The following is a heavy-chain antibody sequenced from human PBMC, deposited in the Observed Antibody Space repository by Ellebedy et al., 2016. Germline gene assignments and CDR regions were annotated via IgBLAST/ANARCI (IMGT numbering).Heavy chain of an antibody. V-gene: IGHV1-46*01. J-gene: IGHJ4*02. CDR2: INPSGGTT. D-gene: IGHD2/OR15-2a*01. CDR1: GYTFTNYY. Sequence: ASVKVSCKASGYTFTNYYMHWVRQAPGQGLEWMGIINPSGGTTSYAQKFQGRVTMTSDTSTSTVYMEVRSLRSEDTAVFYCARAPGLENNYFHYWGQGTLVTVSS. CDR3: ARAPGLENNYFHY.